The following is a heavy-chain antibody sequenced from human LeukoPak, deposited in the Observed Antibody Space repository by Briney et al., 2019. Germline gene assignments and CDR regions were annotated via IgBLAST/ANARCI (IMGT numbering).Heavy chain of an antibody. Sequence: SETLSLTCTVSGGSISSYYWSWIRQPAGKGLEWIGHIYTTGSTNYNPSLKSRVTISIDTSKNQFSLKLSSVTAADTAVYYCARVGPGIAEVFDYWGQGTLVTVSS. CDR1: GGSISSYY. CDR2: IYTTGST. D-gene: IGHD6-13*01. CDR3: ARVGPGIAEVFDY. V-gene: IGHV4-4*07. J-gene: IGHJ4*02.